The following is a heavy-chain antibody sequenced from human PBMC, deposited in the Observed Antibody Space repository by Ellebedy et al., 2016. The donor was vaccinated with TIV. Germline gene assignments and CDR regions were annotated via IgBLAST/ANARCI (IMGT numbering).Heavy chain of an antibody. CDR1: GFNSRSYW. CDR2: IRQEGDEI. Sequence: GGSLRLSCAASGFNSRSYWMTWVRQAQGKGLEWVAKIRQEGDEIYYVESVKGRFTISRDNAKNSLFLQMNSLRVEDTAVYYCARRASYGDYAVQVNPWFDPWGQGTLVTVSS. D-gene: IGHD4-17*01. J-gene: IGHJ5*02. V-gene: IGHV3-7*01. CDR3: ARRASYGDYAVQVNPWFDP.